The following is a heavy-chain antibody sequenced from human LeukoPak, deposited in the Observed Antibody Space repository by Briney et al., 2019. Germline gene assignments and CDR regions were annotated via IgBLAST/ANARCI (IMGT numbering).Heavy chain of an antibody. D-gene: IGHD2-2*01. Sequence: SQTLSLTCTVSGGSISSYYWSWIRQPAGKGLEWIGRIYTSGSTNYNPSPKSRVTMSVDTSKNQFSLKLSSVTAADTAVYYCASDHLYCSSTSCQTIWGQGTLVTVSS. CDR2: IYTSGST. CDR3: ASDHLYCSSTSCQTI. V-gene: IGHV4-4*07. CDR1: GGSISSYY. J-gene: IGHJ4*02.